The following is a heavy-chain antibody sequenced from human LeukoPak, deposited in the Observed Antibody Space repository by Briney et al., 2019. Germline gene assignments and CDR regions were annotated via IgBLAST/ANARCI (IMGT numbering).Heavy chain of an antibody. V-gene: IGHV3-23*01. J-gene: IGHJ4*02. D-gene: IGHD3-22*01. CDR1: GFTFSSYA. CDR2: ISGSGGST. Sequence: GGSLRLSCAASGFTFSSYAMSWVRQAPGKGLEWVSAISGSGGSTYYADSVKGRFTISRDNSKNTLYLQMNSLRAEDTAVNYCAKDGDITMIVVVYSAYYFDYWGQGTLVTVSS. CDR3: AKDGDITMIVVVYSAYYFDY.